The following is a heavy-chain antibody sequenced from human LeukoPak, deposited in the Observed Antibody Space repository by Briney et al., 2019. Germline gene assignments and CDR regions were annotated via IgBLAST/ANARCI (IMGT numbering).Heavy chain of an antibody. Sequence: PGGSLRLSCAASGFTFRSYAMSWVRQAPGKGLEWVGRIKSKTDGGTTDYAAPVKGRFTISRDDSKNTLYLQMNSLKTEDTAVYYCTTDPVLRFLEWSSSFGYRGQGTLVTVSS. CDR2: IKSKTDGGTT. D-gene: IGHD3-3*01. CDR3: TTDPVLRFLEWSSSFGY. J-gene: IGHJ4*02. CDR1: GFTFRSYA. V-gene: IGHV3-15*01.